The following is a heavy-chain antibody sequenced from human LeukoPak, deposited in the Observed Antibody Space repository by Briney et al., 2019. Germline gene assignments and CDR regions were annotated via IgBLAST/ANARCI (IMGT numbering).Heavy chain of an antibody. D-gene: IGHD3-3*02. J-gene: IGHJ4*02. CDR3: ARAAFGFDY. V-gene: IGHV3-74*01. Sequence: PGGSLRLSCAASGFTFSSYWMHWVRQPPGQGLVWVSRINSDWRSTSYADSVKRQFTTSRDNAKNTLYLQMNSLRAEDTAVYYCARAAFGFDYWGQGTLVTVSS. CDR2: INSDWRST. CDR1: GFTFSSYW.